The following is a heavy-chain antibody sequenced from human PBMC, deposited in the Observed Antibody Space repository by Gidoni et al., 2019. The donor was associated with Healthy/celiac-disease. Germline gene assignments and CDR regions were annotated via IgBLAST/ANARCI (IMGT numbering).Heavy chain of an antibody. CDR2: ISTSGST. D-gene: IGHD6-19*01. V-gene: IGHV4-4*07. CDR3: ASAEYSSGWYGDWYFDL. CDR1: GGSISSYY. Sequence: QVQLQESGPGLVKPSETLSLTCTVSGGSISSYYGSWIRQPAGKGLEWIGRISTSGSTNYNPSLKSRVTMSVDTSKNQFSLKLSSVTAADTAVYYCASAEYSSGWYGDWYFDLWGRGTLVTVSS. J-gene: IGHJ2*01.